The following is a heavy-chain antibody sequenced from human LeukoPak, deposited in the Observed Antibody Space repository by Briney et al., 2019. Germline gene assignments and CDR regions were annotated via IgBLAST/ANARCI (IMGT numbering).Heavy chain of an antibody. J-gene: IGHJ2*01. CDR2: IYHSGST. D-gene: IGHD6-6*01. CDR1: GGSISSGGYS. V-gene: IGHV4-30-2*01. CDR3: AKEVPLVRGWYFDL. Sequence: SQTLSLTCAVSGGSISSGGYSWSWIRQPPGKGLEWIGYIYHSGSTYYNPSLKSRVTISVDRSKNQFSLKLSSVTAADTAVYYCAKEVPLVRGWYFDLWGRGTLVTVSS.